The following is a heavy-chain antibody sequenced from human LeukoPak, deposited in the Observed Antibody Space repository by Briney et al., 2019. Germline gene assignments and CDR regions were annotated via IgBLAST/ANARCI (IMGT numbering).Heavy chain of an antibody. J-gene: IGHJ4*02. V-gene: IGHV1-24*01. D-gene: IGHD3-16*01. CDR2: FDPEDGET. CDR3: ATRLRLGELYYFDY. Sequence: ASVKVSCKVSGYTLTELSMHWVRQAPGKGLEWMGGFDPEDGETIYAQKFQGRVTMTEDTSTDTAYMELSSLRSEDTAVYYCATRLRLGELYYFDYWGQGTLVTVSS. CDR1: GYTLTELS.